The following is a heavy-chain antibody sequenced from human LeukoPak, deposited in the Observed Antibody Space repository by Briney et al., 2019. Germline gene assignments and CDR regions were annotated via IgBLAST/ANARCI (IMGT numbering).Heavy chain of an antibody. CDR3: ATYRQVLLPFES. CDR1: GFTFNNYG. Sequence: GGSLRLSCAASGFTFNNYGMHWVRQAPGKGLEWVAFIRYNGNNQYYADSEKGRFTISRDNSKNTLYLQMDNLRAEDTAIYYCATYRQVLLPFESWGQGTLVTVSS. D-gene: IGHD2-8*02. J-gene: IGHJ4*02. CDR2: IRYNGNNQ. V-gene: IGHV3-30*02.